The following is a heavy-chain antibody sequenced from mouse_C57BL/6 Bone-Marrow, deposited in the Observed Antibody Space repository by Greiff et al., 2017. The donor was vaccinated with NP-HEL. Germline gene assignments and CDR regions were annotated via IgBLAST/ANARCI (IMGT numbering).Heavy chain of an antibody. J-gene: IGHJ2*01. CDR2: FHPYNDDT. CDR3: ARGGNYWFYFDY. Sequence: QVQLQQSGAELVKPGASVKMSCKASGYTFTTYPIEWVKQNHGKSLEWIGNFHPYNDDTEYTEKFKNKATLTVEKSSSTVYLALSRLTSDVSSVYYCARGGNYWFYFDYWGQGTTLTVSS. V-gene: IGHV1-47*01. CDR1: GYTFTTYP. D-gene: IGHD2-1*01.